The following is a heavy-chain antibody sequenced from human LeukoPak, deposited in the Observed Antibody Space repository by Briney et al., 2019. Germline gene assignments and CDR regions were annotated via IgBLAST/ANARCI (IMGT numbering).Heavy chain of an antibody. D-gene: IGHD3-22*01. CDR2: ISAYNGRT. CDR3: ARDRRYYYDSSGYYYPFDY. Sequence: ASVKVSCKASGYTFTSYGINWVRQAPGQGLEWMGWISAYNGRTNYAQKLQGRVTMTTDTSTSTGYMELRSLRSDDTAVYYCARDRRYYYDSSGYYYPFDYWGQGTLVTVSS. CDR1: GYTFTSYG. V-gene: IGHV1-18*01. J-gene: IGHJ4*02.